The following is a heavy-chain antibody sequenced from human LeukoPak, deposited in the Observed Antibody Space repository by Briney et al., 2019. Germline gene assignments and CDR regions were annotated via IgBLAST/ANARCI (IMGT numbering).Heavy chain of an antibody. D-gene: IGHD1-26*01. J-gene: IGHJ4*02. V-gene: IGHV1-24*01. Sequence: ASVKVSCKASGYTFTSYYMHWVRQAPGKGLEWMGGFDPEDGETIYAQKFQGRVTMTEDTSTDTAYMELSSLRSEDTAVYYCATDLRWDPKWEHADYWGQGTLVTVSS. CDR1: GYTFTSYY. CDR3: ATDLRWDPKWEHADY. CDR2: FDPEDGET.